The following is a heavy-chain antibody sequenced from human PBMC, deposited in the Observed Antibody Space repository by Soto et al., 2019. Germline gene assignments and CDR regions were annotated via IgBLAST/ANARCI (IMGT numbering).Heavy chain of an antibody. CDR3: ARGGFWSGYQNYYYYGMDV. J-gene: IGHJ6*02. Sequence: QVQLVQSGAEVKKPGSSVKVSCKASGGTFSSYAISWVRQAPGQGLEWMGGIIPIFGTANYAQKFQGRVTITADESTSTAYMEPSSLRSEATAVYYCARGGFWSGYQNYYYYGMDVWGQGTTVTVSS. CDR1: GGTFSSYA. V-gene: IGHV1-69*12. CDR2: IIPIFGTA. D-gene: IGHD3-3*01.